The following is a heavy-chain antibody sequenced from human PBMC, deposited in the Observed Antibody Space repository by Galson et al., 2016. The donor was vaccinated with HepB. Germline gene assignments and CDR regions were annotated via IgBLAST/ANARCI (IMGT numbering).Heavy chain of an antibody. Sequence: SLRLSCAASGFTFSSYSMNWVRQAPGKELEWLSYISSSSDTIYYADSVKGRFTISRDNAKNSLYLQMNSLRDEDTAVYYCARTAAIAARYLKDNWFDPWGQGTLVTVSS. V-gene: IGHV3-48*02. CDR3: ARTAAIAARYLKDNWFDP. CDR2: ISSSSDTI. D-gene: IGHD6-6*01. CDR1: GFTFSSYS. J-gene: IGHJ5*02.